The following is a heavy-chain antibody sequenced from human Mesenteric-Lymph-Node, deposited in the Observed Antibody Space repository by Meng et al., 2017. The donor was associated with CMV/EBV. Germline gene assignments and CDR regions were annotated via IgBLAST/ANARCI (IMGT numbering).Heavy chain of an antibody. V-gene: IGHV3-30-3*01. CDR3: AKDGGMTTVCYYYGMDV. CDR2: ISYDGSKK. CDR1: GFTFSSYA. D-gene: IGHD4-11*01. Sequence: SLKISCAASGFTFSSYAMHWVRQAPGKGLEWVAVISYDGSKKYYADSVKGRFTISRDNSKNTLYLQMNSLRAEDTAVYYCAKDGGMTTVCYYYGMDVWGQGTTVTVSS. J-gene: IGHJ6*02.